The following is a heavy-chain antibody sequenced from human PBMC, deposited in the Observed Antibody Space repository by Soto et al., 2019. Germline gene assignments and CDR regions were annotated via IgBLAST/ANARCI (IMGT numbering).Heavy chain of an antibody. D-gene: IGHD2-15*01. V-gene: IGHV4-34*01. J-gene: IGHJ5*02. CDR1: GGSFSGYY. CDR3: AREADPIFCPGGSCYGGWFDT. Sequence: PSETLSLTCAVYGGSFSGYYWSWIRQPPGKGLEWIGEINHSGSTNYNPSLKSRVTISVDTSKNQFSLRLTSMSAADTAVYYCAREADPIFCPGGSCYGGWFDTWGQGTLVTVSS. CDR2: INHSGST.